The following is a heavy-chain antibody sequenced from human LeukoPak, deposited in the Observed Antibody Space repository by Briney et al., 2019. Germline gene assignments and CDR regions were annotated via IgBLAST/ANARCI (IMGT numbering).Heavy chain of an antibody. Sequence: SETLSLACTVSGGSISSYYWSWIRQPPGKGLEWIGYIYYSGSTNYNPSLKSRVTISVDTSKNQFSLKLSSVTAADTAVYYCARSTVTNYYYYGMDVWGQGTTVTASS. CDR3: ARSTVTNYYYYGMDV. CDR1: GGSISSYY. J-gene: IGHJ6*02. V-gene: IGHV4-59*01. D-gene: IGHD4-11*01. CDR2: IYYSGST.